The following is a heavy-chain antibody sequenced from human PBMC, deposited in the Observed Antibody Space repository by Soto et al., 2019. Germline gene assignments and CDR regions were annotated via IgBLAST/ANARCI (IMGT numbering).Heavy chain of an antibody. J-gene: IGHJ4*02. CDR2: IYWDDDK. CDR1: GFSLSTSGVG. D-gene: IGHD5-18*01. Sequence: QITLKESGPTLVKPTQTLTLTCTFSGFSLSTSGVGVGWIRQPPGKALEWLALIYWDDDKRYRPSLKSRLTITNGNSKNQVVLTMTNTDPVDTATYYCAHRLPNNYGYNYFDYWGQGTLVTVSS. CDR3: AHRLPNNYGYNYFDY. V-gene: IGHV2-5*02.